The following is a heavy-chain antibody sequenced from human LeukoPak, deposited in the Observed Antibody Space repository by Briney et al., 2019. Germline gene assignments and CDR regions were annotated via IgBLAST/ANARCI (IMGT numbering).Heavy chain of an antibody. CDR3: ARGGSGLTDDAFDI. CDR2: ISAYNGNT. D-gene: IGHD3-22*01. Sequence: ASVKVSCKASGYTFTSYGISWVRQAPGQGLEWMGWISAYNGNTNYAQKFQGRVTMTRNTSITTAYMELSSLSSEDTAASYCARGGSGLTDDAFDIWGRGTMVSV. V-gene: IGHV1-18*01. CDR1: GYTFTSYG. J-gene: IGHJ3*02.